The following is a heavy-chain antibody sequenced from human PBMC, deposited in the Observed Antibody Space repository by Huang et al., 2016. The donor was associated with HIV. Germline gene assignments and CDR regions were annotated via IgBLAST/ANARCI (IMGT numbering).Heavy chain of an antibody. CDR1: GFHFSSYG. D-gene: IGHD6-13*01. CDR3: AKGGSAAAVLDF. J-gene: IGHJ4*02. V-gene: IGHV3-30*18. CDR2: ISYDAKTK. Sequence: QVQLVESGGGVVQPGGSLRISCAASGFHFSSYGMHWVRQAPGKGREWVAVISYDAKTKYYADSVKGRFSISRDNSKTTVYLQLNSLRLEDTAVYYCAKGGSAAAVLDFWGQGTLVTVSS.